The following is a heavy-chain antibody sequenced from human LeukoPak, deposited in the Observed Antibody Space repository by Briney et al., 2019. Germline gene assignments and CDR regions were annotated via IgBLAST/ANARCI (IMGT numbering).Heavy chain of an antibody. V-gene: IGHV4-59*08. D-gene: IGHD4-17*01. CDR3: ARHRYGDPPPDAFDI. J-gene: IGHJ3*02. Sequence: PSETLSLTCTVSGGSISSYYWSWIRQPPGKGLEWIGYIYYSGSTNYNPSLKSRVTISVDTSKNQFSLKLSSVTAADTAVYYCARHRYGDPPPDAFDIWGQGTMVTVSS. CDR2: IYYSGST. CDR1: GGSISSYY.